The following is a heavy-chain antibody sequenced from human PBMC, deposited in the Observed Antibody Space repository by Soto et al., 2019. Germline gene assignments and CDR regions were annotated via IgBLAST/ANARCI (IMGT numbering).Heavy chain of an antibody. Sequence: ASVKVSCKASGYTFTSYGISWVRQAPGQGLEWMGWISAYNGNTNYAQKLQGRVTMTTDTSTSTAYMELRSLRSDDTAVYYCARSPIVVVPAAMFYFDYWGQGTLVTV. V-gene: IGHV1-18*01. J-gene: IGHJ4*02. CDR2: ISAYNGNT. CDR1: GYTFTSYG. CDR3: ARSPIVVVPAAMFYFDY. D-gene: IGHD2-2*01.